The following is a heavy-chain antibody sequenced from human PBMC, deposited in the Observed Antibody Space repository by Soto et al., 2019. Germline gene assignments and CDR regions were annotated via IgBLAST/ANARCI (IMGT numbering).Heavy chain of an antibody. CDR3: ARLDTEIYYFDY. CDR1: GFTFSSYA. J-gene: IGHJ4*02. D-gene: IGHD4-17*01. Sequence: EVQLVESGGGLVQPGGSLRLSCAASGFTFSSYAMHWVRQAPGKGLEYVSAISSNGGSTYYANSVKGGFTISRDNSKNTLYLQMGSLRAEDMAVYYCARLDTEIYYFDYWGQGTLVTVSS. V-gene: IGHV3-64*01. CDR2: ISSNGGST.